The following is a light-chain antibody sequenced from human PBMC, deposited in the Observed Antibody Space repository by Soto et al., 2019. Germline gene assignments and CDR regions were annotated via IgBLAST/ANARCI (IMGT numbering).Light chain of an antibody. CDR3: QQRNNWPPGIT. V-gene: IGKV3-11*01. J-gene: IGKJ5*01. CDR2: AAS. Sequence: EIVLTQSPATLSLSPGERATLSCRASQSVSSKYLGWYQQKPGQAPRLLIYAASNRATGIPARFSGSGSGTDFTLTISSLEPEDFAVYYCQQRNNWPPGITVGQGTRLEIK. CDR1: QSVSSKY.